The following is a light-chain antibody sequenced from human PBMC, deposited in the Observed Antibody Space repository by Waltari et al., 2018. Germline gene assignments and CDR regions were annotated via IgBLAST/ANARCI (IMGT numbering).Light chain of an antibody. CDR1: SSNIGRN. J-gene: IGLJ3*02. CDR2: KDS. Sequence: VLTQPPSASGTSGQRVTITCSGSSSNIGRNFVYWYQQQPGQAPVLVVLKDSARPYGTPERFSGSSSGTTATLSISGGQAEDEADYFCQSAAGSVTVFGGGTKLTVL. V-gene: IGLV3-25*03. CDR3: QSAAGSVTV.